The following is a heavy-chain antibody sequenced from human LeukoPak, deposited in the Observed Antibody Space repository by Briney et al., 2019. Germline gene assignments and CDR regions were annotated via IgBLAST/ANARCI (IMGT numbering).Heavy chain of an antibody. CDR3: ARGNSPTPWFDP. V-gene: IGHV4-59*01. Sequence: PSEALSLTRTVSGGSISSYYWTWVRQPPGKGLEWVGYIYYSETTRYNPSLKSRVTISVDTSKNQFSLNLSSVTAADTAVYYCARGNSPTPWFDPWGQGTLVTVSS. J-gene: IGHJ5*02. CDR2: IYYSETT. CDR1: GGSISSYY. D-gene: IGHD1/OR15-1a*01.